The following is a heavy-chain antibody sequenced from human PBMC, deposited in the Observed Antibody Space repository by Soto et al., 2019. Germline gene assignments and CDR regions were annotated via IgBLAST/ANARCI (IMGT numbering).Heavy chain of an antibody. J-gene: IGHJ6*02. CDR3: ARLNLYSSGRSEYYYYGMDV. CDR2: IDPSDSYT. CDR1: GYSFTSYW. V-gene: IGHV5-10-1*01. Sequence: GESLKISCKGSGYSFTSYWISWVRQMPGKGLEWMGRIDPSDSYTNYSPSFQGHVTISADKSISTAYLQWSSLKASDTAMYYCARLNLYSSGRSEYYYYGMDVWGQGTTVTVSS. D-gene: IGHD6-25*01.